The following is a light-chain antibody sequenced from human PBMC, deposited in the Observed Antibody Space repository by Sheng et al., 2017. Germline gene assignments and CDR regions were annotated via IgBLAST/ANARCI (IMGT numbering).Light chain of an antibody. CDR1: SSNIGSNT. CDR3: AAWDSSLTVVM. Sequence: QLVLTQPPSASGTPGQRVTISCSGSSSNIGSNTVNWYQQLPGTAPKLLIYSNNQRPSGVPDRFSGSMSGTSATLAITGLQTGDEAHYYCAAWDSSLTVVMFGGGTKLTVL. V-gene: IGLV1-44*01. J-gene: IGLJ3*02. CDR2: SNN.